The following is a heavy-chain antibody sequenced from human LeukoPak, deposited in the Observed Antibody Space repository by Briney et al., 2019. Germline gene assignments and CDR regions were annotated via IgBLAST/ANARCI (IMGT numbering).Heavy chain of an antibody. CDR1: GFTFSSYS. CDR3: ARDRGGNWFDP. V-gene: IGHV3-21*01. D-gene: IGHD3-10*01. J-gene: IGHJ5*02. CDR2: ISSSSSYI. Sequence: GGSLRLSCAASGFTFSSYSMNWVRQAPGKGLEWVSSISSSSSYIYYAGSVKGRFTISRDNAKNSLYLQMNSLRAEDTAVYYCARDRGGNWFDPWGQGTLVTVSS.